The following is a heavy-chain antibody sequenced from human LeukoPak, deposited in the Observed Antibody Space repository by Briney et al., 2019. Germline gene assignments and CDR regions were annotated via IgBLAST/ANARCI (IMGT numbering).Heavy chain of an antibody. CDR1: SGSISSTIYY. CDR2: VYYIGIT. J-gene: IGHJ4*02. CDR3: ARLIDYYDSSGFDY. V-gene: IGHV4-39*01. D-gene: IGHD3-22*01. Sequence: SETLSLTCTVSSGSISSTIYYWGWIRQPPGKGLEWIGNVYYIGITYYNPSLKSRVTISVDTSKNQFSLKLSSVTAADTAVYYCARLIDYYDSSGFDYWGQGTLVTVSS.